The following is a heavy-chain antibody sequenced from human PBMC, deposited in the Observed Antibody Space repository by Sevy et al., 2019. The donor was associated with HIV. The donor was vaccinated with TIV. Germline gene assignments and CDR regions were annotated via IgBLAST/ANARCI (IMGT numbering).Heavy chain of an antibody. J-gene: IGHJ4*02. CDR3: ARETPLSAYNDF. D-gene: IGHD3-16*01. Sequence: GGSLRLSCAASGFTVSSNYMSWVRQAPGKGPEWVSVIYSGGSTYYADSVKGRFTISIDNDQSLLYLQMNALRDEDTAVYYCARETPLSAYNDFWGQGTLVTVSS. V-gene: IGHV3-53*01. CDR2: IYSGGST. CDR1: GFTVSSNY.